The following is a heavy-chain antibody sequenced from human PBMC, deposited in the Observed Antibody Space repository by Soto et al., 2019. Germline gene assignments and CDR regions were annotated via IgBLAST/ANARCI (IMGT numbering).Heavy chain of an antibody. D-gene: IGHD1-1*01. CDR3: ARGYRGAFDL. V-gene: IGHV3-74*01. J-gene: IGHJ3*01. Sequence: EGQLLESGGGLVQPGESLRLSCAASGFTFSYYWMHWVRQAPGMGLVWVSRIHSDGSSTTYADSVKGRFTISRDNARNTLYLQMNSLRAEDTAVYYCARGYRGAFDLWGQGTVVTVSS. CDR2: IHSDGSST. CDR1: GFTFSYYW.